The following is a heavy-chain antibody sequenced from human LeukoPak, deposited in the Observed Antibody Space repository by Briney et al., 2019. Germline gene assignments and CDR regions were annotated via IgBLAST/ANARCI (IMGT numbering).Heavy chain of an antibody. CDR3: ARLRVREIVDY. CDR1: GGSISSSSYY. V-gene: IGHV4-39*01. D-gene: IGHD3-10*01. J-gene: IGHJ4*02. Sequence: SETLSLTCTVSGGSISSSSYYWGWIRQPPGKGLEWIGSIYYSGSTYYNPSLKSRVTISVDTSKNQFSLKLSSVTAADTAVYYCARLRVREIVDYRGQGTLVTVSS. CDR2: IYYSGST.